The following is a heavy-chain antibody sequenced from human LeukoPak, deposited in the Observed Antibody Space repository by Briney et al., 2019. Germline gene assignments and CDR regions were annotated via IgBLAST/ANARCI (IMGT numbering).Heavy chain of an antibody. V-gene: IGHV3-74*01. J-gene: IGHJ4*02. CDR3: VRDFRSADY. Sequence: GGSLRLSCAASGFTLSTYCMHWVRQAPGKGPMWVSRICPDGTVTNYADSVKARFIISRDNARNTVYLQMNSLRVEDTAVYYCVRDFRSADYWGQGTPVTVSS. CDR1: GFTLSTYC. CDR2: ICPDGTVT.